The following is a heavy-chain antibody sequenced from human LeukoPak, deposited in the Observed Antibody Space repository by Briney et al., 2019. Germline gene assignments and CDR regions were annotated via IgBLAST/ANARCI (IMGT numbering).Heavy chain of an antibody. CDR1: GFTFSSYW. CDR2: IKQDGSEK. Sequence: PGESLRLSCAASGFTFSSYWMSWVRQAPGKGLEWVANIKQDGSEKYYVDSVKGRFTISRDNAKNSLYLQMNSLRAEDTAVYYCATYSSLNRREFQFWGQGTLLTVSS. CDR3: ATYSSLNRREFQF. V-gene: IGHV3-7*01. D-gene: IGHD3-22*01. J-gene: IGHJ1*01.